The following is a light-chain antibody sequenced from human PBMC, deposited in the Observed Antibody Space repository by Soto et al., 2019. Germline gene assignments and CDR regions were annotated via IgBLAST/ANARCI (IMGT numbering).Light chain of an antibody. V-gene: IGLV2-8*01. J-gene: IGLJ2*01. CDR3: SSYEGSNNYVV. CDR1: SSDVGGYNY. CDR2: EVS. Sequence: QSALTQPPSASGSPGQSVTISCTGTSSDVGGYNYVSWYQQHPGKAPKLMIYEVSKRPSGVPDRFSGSKSGNTASLTVSGLQAEDEADYYCSSYEGSNNYVVFGGGTKPTVL.